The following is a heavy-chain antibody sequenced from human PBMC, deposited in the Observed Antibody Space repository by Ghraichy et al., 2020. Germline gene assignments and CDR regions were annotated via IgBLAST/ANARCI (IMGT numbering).Heavy chain of an antibody. V-gene: IGHV1-2*02. Sequence: ASVKVSCKASGSTFTGYYMHWVRQSPGQGLEWMGWINPNSGGTNYAQKFQGRVTMTRDTSISTAYMELSRLRSDDTAVYYCAREHDILTGSDYYYGMDVWGQGTTITVSS. CDR2: INPNSGGT. CDR1: GSTFTGYY. D-gene: IGHD3-9*01. CDR3: AREHDILTGSDYYYGMDV. J-gene: IGHJ6*02.